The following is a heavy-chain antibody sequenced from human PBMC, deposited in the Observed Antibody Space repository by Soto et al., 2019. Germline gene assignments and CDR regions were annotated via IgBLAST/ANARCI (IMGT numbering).Heavy chain of an antibody. CDR1: GYTFTGYY. D-gene: IGHD2-8*01. V-gene: IGHV1-2*02. Sequence: ASVKVSCKASGYTFTGYYMHWVRQAPGQGLEWMGWINPNIGGTNYAQKFQGRVTMTRDTSISSSDMELSRLRSDDNAVYYFGRVYCTNGVCRWFDPWGQGNLVTVSS. CDR2: INPNIGGT. CDR3: GRVYCTNGVCRWFDP. J-gene: IGHJ5*02.